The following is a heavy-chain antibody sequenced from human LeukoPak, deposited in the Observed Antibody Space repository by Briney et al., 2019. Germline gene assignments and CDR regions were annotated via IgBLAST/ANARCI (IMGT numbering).Heavy chain of an antibody. CDR3: AKERRGATTTIRWKEAGYFDY. Sequence: GGSLRLSCAASGFTFSDYYMSWIRQAPGKGLEWVAFIRYDGSNKYYADSVKGRFTISRDNSKNTLYLQMNSLRAEDTAVYYCAKERRGATTTIRWKEAGYFDYWGQGTLVTVSS. J-gene: IGHJ4*02. CDR2: IRYDGSNK. D-gene: IGHD1-26*01. CDR1: GFTFSDYY. V-gene: IGHV3-30*02.